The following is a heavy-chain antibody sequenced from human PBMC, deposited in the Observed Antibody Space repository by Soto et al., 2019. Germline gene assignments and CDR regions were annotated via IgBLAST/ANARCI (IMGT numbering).Heavy chain of an antibody. V-gene: IGHV4-39*01. CDR3: ARRAERWLQFGFDY. CDR1: GGSISSSSYY. Sequence: SETLSLTCTVSGGSISSSSYYWGWIRQPPGKGLEWIGSIYYSGSTYYNPSLKSRVTISVDTSKNQFSLKLSSVTAADTAVYYCARRAERWLQFGFDYWGQGTLVTRLL. J-gene: IGHJ4*02. CDR2: IYYSGST. D-gene: IGHD5-12*01.